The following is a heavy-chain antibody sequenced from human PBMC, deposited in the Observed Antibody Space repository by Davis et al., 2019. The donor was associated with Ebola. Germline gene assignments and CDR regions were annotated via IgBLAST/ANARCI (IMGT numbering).Heavy chain of an antibody. V-gene: IGHV4-59*01. Sequence: MPSETLSLTCTVFSGSFSGYYWNWIRQPPGKGLEWIGYIYYSGSTDYSPSLRGRATISLDTSKNQFSLRLTSVTAADTAVYYCARVVGTPTGTLNGYYGLDVWGRGTTVTVSS. CDR1: SGSFSGYY. J-gene: IGHJ6*04. D-gene: IGHD1-1*01. CDR2: IYYSGST. CDR3: ARVVGTPTGTLNGYYGLDV.